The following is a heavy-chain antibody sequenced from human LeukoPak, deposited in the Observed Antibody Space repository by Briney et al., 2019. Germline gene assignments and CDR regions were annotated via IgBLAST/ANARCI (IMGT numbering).Heavy chain of an antibody. J-gene: IGHJ3*01. V-gene: IGHV3-23*01. CDR1: GFTFSSYE. Sequence: PGGSLRLSCAASGFTFSSYEMTWVRQAPGKGLEWVSVIGASGADTYYSDSVKGRFTVSRDNSQNTLFLHMSSLRAEDTAVYFCARRPRDTSGYYLGAFHDWGQGTTVTVSS. CDR3: ARRPRDTSGYYLGAFHD. CDR2: IGASGADT. D-gene: IGHD3-22*01.